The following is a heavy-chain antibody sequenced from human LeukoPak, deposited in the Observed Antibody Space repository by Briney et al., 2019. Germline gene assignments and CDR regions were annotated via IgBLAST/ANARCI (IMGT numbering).Heavy chain of an antibody. J-gene: IGHJ4*02. CDR3: AKDVGKWESLHFFDY. V-gene: IGHV3-23*01. D-gene: IGHD1-26*01. CDR2: ISGSGAST. Sequence: GGSLRLSCAASGFTFSGYGMHWVRQAPGKGLEWISGISGSGASTYYADSVKGRFTISRDDSRNTLYLQMNSLRGDDTAVYYCAKDVGKWESLHFFDYWGQGTLVTVSS. CDR1: GFTFSGYG.